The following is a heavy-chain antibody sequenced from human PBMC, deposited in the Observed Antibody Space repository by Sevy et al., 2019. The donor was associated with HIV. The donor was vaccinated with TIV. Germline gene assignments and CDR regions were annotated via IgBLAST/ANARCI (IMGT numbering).Heavy chain of an antibody. CDR2: IIPILGTV. Sequence: ASVKVSCKASGGTFSSYGISWVRQAPGQGLEWMGGIIPILGTVNYAQKFQGRVTITADESTKTAYMELSSLRSEEPAVYYCARGGGNGWYYFDYWGQETLVTVSS. J-gene: IGHJ4*02. CDR3: ARGGGNGWYYFDY. V-gene: IGHV1-69*13. D-gene: IGHD6-19*01. CDR1: GGTFSSYG.